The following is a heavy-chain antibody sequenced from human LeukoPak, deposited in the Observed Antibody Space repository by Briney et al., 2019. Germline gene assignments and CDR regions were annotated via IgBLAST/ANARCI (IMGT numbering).Heavy chain of an antibody. CDR3: ARVAQAAAFAFDI. J-gene: IGHJ3*02. CDR1: GYTFTSYY. V-gene: IGHV1-46*01. D-gene: IGHD6-13*01. Sequence: ASVKVSCKASGYTFTSYYMHWVRQAPGQGLEWMGIINPSGGSTSYAQKFQGRVTMTRDTSTGTVYMELSSLRSEDTAVYYCARVAQAAAFAFDIWGQGTMVTVSS. CDR2: INPSGGST.